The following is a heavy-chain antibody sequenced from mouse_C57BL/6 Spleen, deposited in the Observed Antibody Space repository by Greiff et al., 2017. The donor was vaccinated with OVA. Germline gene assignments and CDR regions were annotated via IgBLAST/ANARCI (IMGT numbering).Heavy chain of an antibody. CDR2: ISGGGGNT. D-gene: IGHD2-5*01. V-gene: IGHV5-9*04. Sequence: EVKLVESGGGLVKPGGSLKLSCAASGFTFSSYTMSWVRQTPEKRLEWVATISGGGGNTYYPDSVKGRFTISRDNAKNTLYLQMSSLRSEDTAVYYCARHGVTTYYAMDYWGQGTSVTVSS. CDR3: ARHGVTTYYAMDY. J-gene: IGHJ4*01. CDR1: GFTFSSYT.